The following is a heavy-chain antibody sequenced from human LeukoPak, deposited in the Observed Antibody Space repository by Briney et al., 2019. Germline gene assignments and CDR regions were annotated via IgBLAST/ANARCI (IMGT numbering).Heavy chain of an antibody. J-gene: IGHJ6*03. CDR3: ARDRPAYCSSTSCYLNYYYYYMDV. D-gene: IGHD2-2*01. V-gene: IGHV3-11*04. CDR1: GGSISSYY. Sequence: LSLTCTVSGGSISSYYWSWIRQPPGKGLEWISFISSSGSAIYYADSVKGRFTISRDNAKNSLYLQMNSLRAEDTAVYYCARDRPAYCSSTSCYLNYYYYYMDVWGKGTTVTVSS. CDR2: ISSSGSAI.